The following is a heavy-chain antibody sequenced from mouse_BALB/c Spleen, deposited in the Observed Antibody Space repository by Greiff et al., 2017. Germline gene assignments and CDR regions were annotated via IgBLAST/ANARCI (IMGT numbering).Heavy chain of an antibody. J-gene: IGHJ2*01. CDR1: GYTFTSYW. D-gene: IGHD1-1*01. CDR2: IYPGDGDT. CDR3: ARLGLNYYGSSQGNY. Sequence: VHLVESGAELARPGASVKLSCKASGYTFTSYWMQWVKQRPGQGLEWIGAIYPGDGDTRYTQKFKGKATLTADKSSSTAYMQLSSLASEDSAVYYCARLGLNYYGSSQGNYWGQGTTLTVSS. V-gene: IGHV1-87*01.